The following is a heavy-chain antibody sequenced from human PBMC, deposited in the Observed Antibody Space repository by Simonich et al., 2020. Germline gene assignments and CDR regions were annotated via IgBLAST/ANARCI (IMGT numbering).Heavy chain of an antibody. V-gene: IGHV4-34*01. J-gene: IGHJ5*02. D-gene: IGHD3-9*01. CDR2: INNSGST. CDR1: GGSFSGYY. CDR3: ARCGLVNYDILTGYHNWFDP. Sequence: QVQLQQWGAGLLKPSETLSLTCAVYGGSFSGYYWIWIRQPPGKGLEWIGEINNSGSTNYNPSPKSRSNIPVNTSKNKCSLKLSSVTAADTAVYYCARCGLVNYDILTGYHNWFDPWGQGTLVTVSS.